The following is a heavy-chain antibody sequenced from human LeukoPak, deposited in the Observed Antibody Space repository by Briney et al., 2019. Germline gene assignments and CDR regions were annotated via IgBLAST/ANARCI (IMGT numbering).Heavy chain of an antibody. V-gene: IGHV1-3*01. Sequence: ASVKVSCKASGYTFTSYAMHWVRQAPGQRLEWMGWINAGNGNTKYSQKFQGRVTITRDTSASTAYMELSSLRSEDTAVYYCARDSRYGDYLFDYWGQGTLVTVSS. CDR1: GYTFTSYA. CDR2: INAGNGNT. J-gene: IGHJ4*02. D-gene: IGHD4-17*01. CDR3: ARDSRYGDYLFDY.